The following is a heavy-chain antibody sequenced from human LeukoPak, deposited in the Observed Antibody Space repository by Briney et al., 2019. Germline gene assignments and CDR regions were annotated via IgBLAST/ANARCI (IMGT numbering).Heavy chain of an antibody. CDR1: GFTFSSYG. CDR2: IWYDGSNK. Sequence: PGGSLRLSCAASGFTFSSYGMHWVRQAPGKGLEWVAVIWYDGSNKYYADSVKGRFTIFRDNSKNTLYLQMNSLRAEDTAVYYCARDFLLNAFDIWGQGTMVTVSS. J-gene: IGHJ3*02. CDR3: ARDFLLNAFDI. V-gene: IGHV3-33*01. D-gene: IGHD2-15*01.